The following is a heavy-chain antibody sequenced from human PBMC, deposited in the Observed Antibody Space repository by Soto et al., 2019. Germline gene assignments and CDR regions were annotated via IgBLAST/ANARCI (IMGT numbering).Heavy chain of an antibody. CDR3: ARNIYCSGGSCSHSPYNWFDP. Sequence: ASVKVSCKASGGTFSSYAISWVRQAPGQGLEWMGGIIPIFGTANYAQKFQGRVTITADESTSTAYMELSSLRSEDTAVYYCARNIYCSGGSCSHSPYNWFDPWGQGTLVTVSS. V-gene: IGHV1-69*13. CDR2: IIPIFGTA. D-gene: IGHD2-15*01. J-gene: IGHJ5*02. CDR1: GGTFSSYA.